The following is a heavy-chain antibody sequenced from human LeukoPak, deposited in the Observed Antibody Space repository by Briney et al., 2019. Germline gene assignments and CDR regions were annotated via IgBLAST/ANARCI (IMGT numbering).Heavy chain of an antibody. V-gene: IGHV3-23*01. D-gene: IGHD2-8*02. CDR1: GFTFTNYA. Sequence: GGSLRLSCAASGFTFTNYAMSWVRQTPGKGLEWVSATVGSGPDTYHADSVKDRFTVSRDNSRNTLYLQMNSLRVEDTAVYYCTKAPLRSCTGAFCYPFDYWGQGTLVTVSS. CDR3: TKAPLRSCTGAFCYPFDY. J-gene: IGHJ4*02. CDR2: TVGSGPDT.